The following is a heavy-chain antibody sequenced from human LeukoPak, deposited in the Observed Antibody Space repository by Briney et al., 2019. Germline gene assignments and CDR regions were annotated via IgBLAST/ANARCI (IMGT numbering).Heavy chain of an antibody. CDR2: IYYSGST. CDR1: GGSISSSSYY. Sequence: PSATLSLTCTVSGGSISSSSYYWGWIRQPPGKGLEWIGSIYYSGSTYYNPSLKSRVTISVDTSKNQFSLKLSSVTAADTAVYYCARGSHMTRFDPWGQGTLVTVS. V-gene: IGHV4-39*07. J-gene: IGHJ5*02. CDR3: ARGSHMTRFDP.